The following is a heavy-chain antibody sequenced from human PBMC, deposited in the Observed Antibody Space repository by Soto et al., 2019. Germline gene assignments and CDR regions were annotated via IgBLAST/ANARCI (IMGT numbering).Heavy chain of an antibody. D-gene: IGHD3-3*01. J-gene: IGHJ5*02. V-gene: IGHV4-4*07. Sequence: SETLSLTCTVSGGSISSYYWSWIRQPAGKGLEWIGRIYTSGSTNYNHSLKSRVTMSVDTSKNQFSLKLSSVTGADTGVYYCARESGGGLRFLEWLSQTRFDLWGQGTLVTVSS. CDR2: IYTSGST. CDR3: ARESGGGLRFLEWLSQTRFDL. CDR1: GGSISSYY.